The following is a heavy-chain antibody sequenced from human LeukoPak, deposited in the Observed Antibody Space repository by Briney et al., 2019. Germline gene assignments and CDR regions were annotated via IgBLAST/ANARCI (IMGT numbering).Heavy chain of an antibody. Sequence: GGSLRLSCAASGFTVSSNYMSWVRQAPGKGLEWVSVIYSGGSTYYADSVKGRFTISRDNSKNTLYLQMNSLRAEDTAVYYCARRLPGVFRAFDIWGQGTMVTVSS. CDR3: ARRLPGVFRAFDI. CDR1: GFTVSSNY. D-gene: IGHD6-13*01. V-gene: IGHV3-53*01. J-gene: IGHJ3*02. CDR2: IYSGGST.